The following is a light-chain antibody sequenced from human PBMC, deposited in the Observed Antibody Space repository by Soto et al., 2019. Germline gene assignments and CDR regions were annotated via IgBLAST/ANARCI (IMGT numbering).Light chain of an antibody. CDR2: GST. V-gene: IGLV1-40*01. CDR1: SSNIGAGYD. J-gene: IGLJ3*02. CDR3: QSYDNNLSGWV. Sequence: QSVLTQPPSVSGAPGQRVTISCTGSSSNIGAGYDVHWYQQLPGTAPKLLIYGSTNRPSGVPDRFSGSKSGTSASLAVTGLQAEDESDYYCQSYDNNLSGWVFGGGTKLTVL.